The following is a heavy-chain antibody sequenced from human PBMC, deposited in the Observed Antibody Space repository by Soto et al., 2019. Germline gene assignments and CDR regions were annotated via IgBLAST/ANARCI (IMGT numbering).Heavy chain of an antibody. V-gene: IGHV1-18*01. D-gene: IGHD2-8*01. CDR2: ISAYNANT. CDR3: ARDGGVLMVYAALDY. CDR1: GYTFTNYG. J-gene: IGHJ4*02. Sequence: GASVKVSCKASGYTFTNYGISCVRQAPGQGLEWMGWISAYNANTNYAQKLQGRVTMTTDTSTSTAYMELRSLRSDDTAVYYCARDGGVLMVYAALDYWGQGTLVTVSS.